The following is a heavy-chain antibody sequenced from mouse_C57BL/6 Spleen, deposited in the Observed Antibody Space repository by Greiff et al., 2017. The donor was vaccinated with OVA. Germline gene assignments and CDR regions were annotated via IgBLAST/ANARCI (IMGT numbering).Heavy chain of an antibody. CDR2: ISYSGST. CDR3: AREGDYDGFAWFAY. Sequence: EVQLQESGPGMVKPSQSLSLTCTVTGYSITSGYDWHWIRHFPGNKLEWMGYISYSGSTNYNPSLKSRISITHDTSKNHFFLKLNSVTTEDTATYYCAREGDYDGFAWFAYWGQGTLVTVSA. J-gene: IGHJ3*01. D-gene: IGHD2-4*01. CDR1: GYSITSGYD. V-gene: IGHV3-1*01.